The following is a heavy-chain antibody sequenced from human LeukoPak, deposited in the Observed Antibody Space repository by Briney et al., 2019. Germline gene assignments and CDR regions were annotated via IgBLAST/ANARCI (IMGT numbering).Heavy chain of an antibody. V-gene: IGHV3-23*01. D-gene: IGHD3-22*01. J-gene: IGHJ4*02. CDR3: AKQVAPYYYDSSGYYYDY. CDR2: ISGSGGST. Sequence: PGGSLRLSCAASGFTFSSYAMSWVRQAPGKGLEWVSAISGSGGSTYYADSVKGRFTISRDNSKNTLYLQMNSLGAEDTAVYYCAKQVAPYYYDSSGYYYDYWGQGILVTVSS. CDR1: GFTFSSYA.